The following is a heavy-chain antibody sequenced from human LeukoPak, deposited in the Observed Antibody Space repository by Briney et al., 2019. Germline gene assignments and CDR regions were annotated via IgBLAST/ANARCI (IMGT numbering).Heavy chain of an antibody. J-gene: IGHJ4*02. D-gene: IGHD6-19*01. CDR1: GFTFSSYG. V-gene: IGHV3-30*02. CDR2: IRYDGSNK. Sequence: GGSLRLSCAASGFTFSSYGMHWVRQAPGKGLEWVAFIRYDGSNKYYADSVKGRFTISRDNSKNTLYLQMNSLRAEDTAVYYCAKEISVAGQLPAVFDLWGQGTLVTVSS. CDR3: AKEISVAGQLPAVFDL.